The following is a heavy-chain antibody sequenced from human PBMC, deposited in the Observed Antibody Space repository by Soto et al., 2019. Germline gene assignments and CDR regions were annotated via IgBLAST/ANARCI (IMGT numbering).Heavy chain of an antibody. CDR1: GFTFSSYG. D-gene: IGHD4-17*01. V-gene: IGHV3-33*01. CDR3: ARDKDYGGNVLSYYFDY. CDR2: IWYDGSNK. J-gene: IGHJ4*02. Sequence: GGSLRLSCAASGFTFSSYGMHWFRQAPGKGLEWVAVIWYDGSNKYYADSVKGRFTISRDNSKNTLYLQMNSLRAEDTAVYYCARDKDYGGNVLSYYFDYWGQGTLVTVSS.